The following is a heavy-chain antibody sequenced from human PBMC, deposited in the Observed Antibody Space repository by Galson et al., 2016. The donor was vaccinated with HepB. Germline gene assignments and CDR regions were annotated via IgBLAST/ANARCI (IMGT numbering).Heavy chain of an antibody. CDR3: ARAGKWLQAQYFYSMDV. Sequence: SETLSLTCTVSGGSVSRGSYYWTWLRQSPGKAVEWLGSIYYTGSSNYNPSLKSRVSISRDTSRGQISLKLTSVTAGDTAVYFCARAGKWLQAQYFYSMDVWGQGTTVTVSS. CDR2: IYYTGSS. D-gene: IGHD3-9*01. CDR1: GGSVSRGSYY. V-gene: IGHV4-61*01. J-gene: IGHJ6*02.